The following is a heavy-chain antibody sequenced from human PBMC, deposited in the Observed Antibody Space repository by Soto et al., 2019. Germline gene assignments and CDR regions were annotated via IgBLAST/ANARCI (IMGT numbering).Heavy chain of an antibody. CDR2: ITYDGSFQ. V-gene: IGHV3-30*18. CDR1: GFNFDNYG. Sequence: GGSLRLSCQASGFNFDNYGMHWVRQAPGKGLEWVAVITYDGSFQYYADSVKGRFTISRDNSKNTLSLHLSTLKPEDTAVYHCAKDRVGGTFYTTLEFWGQGTLVTVSS. CDR3: AKDRVGGTFYTTLEF. D-gene: IGHD1-7*01. J-gene: IGHJ4*02.